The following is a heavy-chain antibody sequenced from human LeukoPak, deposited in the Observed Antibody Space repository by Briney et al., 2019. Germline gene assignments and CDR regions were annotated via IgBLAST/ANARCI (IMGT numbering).Heavy chain of an antibody. Sequence: PSETLSLTCTVSGASFNSDDQYWNWIRQSPGKGLEWIGSIHPSGMLYNNPSLESRVTMSRDTSKNQYSLNLNSVTAADTAVYFCSRGVDSRKLGYWGQGILVTVSS. J-gene: IGHJ4*02. CDR3: SRGVDSRKLGY. CDR2: IHPSGML. CDR1: GASFNSDDQY. D-gene: IGHD3-22*01. V-gene: IGHV4-31*03.